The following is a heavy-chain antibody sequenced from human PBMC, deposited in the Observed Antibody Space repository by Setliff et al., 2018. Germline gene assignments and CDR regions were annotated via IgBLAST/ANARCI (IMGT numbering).Heavy chain of an antibody. CDR3: ARVPRIIIMVGVISHYYYMDV. D-gene: IGHD3-3*02. J-gene: IGHJ6*03. CDR1: GFSFHDYG. Sequence: GGSLRLSCAVSGFSFHDYGMGWVRQAPGKGLEWVSSINWNGVSIGYADSVKGRFTISRDNAKNSLYLQMNSLGAEDTALYYCARVPRIIIMVGVISHYYYMDVWGKGTTVTVSS. V-gene: IGHV3-20*04. CDR2: INWNGVSI.